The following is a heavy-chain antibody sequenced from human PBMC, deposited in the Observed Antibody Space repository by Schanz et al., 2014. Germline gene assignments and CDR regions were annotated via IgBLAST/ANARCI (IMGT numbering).Heavy chain of an antibody. CDR2: IYSGGST. Sequence: QVQLVESGGGMVQPGGSLRLSCAASGITFSSYGMHWVRQAPGKGLEWVAVIYSGGSTFYTDSVKGRFTTSRDNSKNTMYLQMNSLRAEDTAVYYCVKDLQRELLRDDHYYGMDVWGQGTMVSVSS. CDR3: VKDLQRELLRDDHYYGMDV. J-gene: IGHJ6*02. CDR1: GITFSSYG. D-gene: IGHD1-26*01. V-gene: IGHV3-NL1*01.